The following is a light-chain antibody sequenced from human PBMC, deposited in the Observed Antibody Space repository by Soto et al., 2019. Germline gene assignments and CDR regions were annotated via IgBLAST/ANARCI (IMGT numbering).Light chain of an antibody. CDR1: QSVSSN. CDR2: GAS. Sequence: EIVMTQSPATLSVSRGERATLSCRASQSVSSNLAWYQQKPGQAPRLLIYGASTRATGFPARFSGSGSGTDFTLTISSLQSEDFAVYYCQQYNNWPWTFGQGTKVDIK. CDR3: QQYNNWPWT. V-gene: IGKV3-15*01. J-gene: IGKJ1*01.